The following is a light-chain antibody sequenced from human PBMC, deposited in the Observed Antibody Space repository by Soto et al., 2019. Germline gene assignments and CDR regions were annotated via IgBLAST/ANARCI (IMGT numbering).Light chain of an antibody. CDR3: QQFGSSPRT. CDR2: SAS. CDR1: RSISTN. Sequence: IVMTQSPATLSVSPGERATLSCRASRSISTNVAWYQHKSGQAPRLLIYSASTRATGIPTRFSGSGSGTEFTLTISSLQSEDFAVYYCQQFGSSPRTFGQGTKVDIK. J-gene: IGKJ1*01. V-gene: IGKV3-15*01.